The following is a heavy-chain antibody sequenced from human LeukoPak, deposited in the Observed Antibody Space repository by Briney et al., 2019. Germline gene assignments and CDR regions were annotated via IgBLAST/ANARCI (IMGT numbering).Heavy chain of an antibody. CDR2: IYWNGGGT. Sequence: GGSLRLSCAASGFTFGDYVMRWVRQAPGKGLEWVSGIYWNGGGTGYADSVKGRFTVSRDNAKNSLYLQMNSLRAEDTALYYCARGWFGTRYYFDYWGQGTLVTVST. CDR3: ARGWFGTRYYFDY. J-gene: IGHJ4*02. D-gene: IGHD3-10*01. V-gene: IGHV3-20*04. CDR1: GFTFGDYV.